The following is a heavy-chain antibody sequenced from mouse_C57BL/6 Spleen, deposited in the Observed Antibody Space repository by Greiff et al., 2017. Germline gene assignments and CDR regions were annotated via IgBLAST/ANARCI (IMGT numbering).Heavy chain of an antibody. J-gene: IGHJ2*01. V-gene: IGHV1-80*01. CDR1: GYAFSSYW. CDR2: IYPGDGDT. D-gene: IGHD1-1*01. Sequence: QVQLQQSGAELVKPGASVKISCKASGYAFSSYWMHWVKQRPGKGLEWIGQIYPGDGDTNYNGKFKGKATLTADKSSSTAYMQLSSLTSEDSAVYFCARGDGSSYYFDYWGQGTTLTVSS. CDR3: ARGDGSSYYFDY.